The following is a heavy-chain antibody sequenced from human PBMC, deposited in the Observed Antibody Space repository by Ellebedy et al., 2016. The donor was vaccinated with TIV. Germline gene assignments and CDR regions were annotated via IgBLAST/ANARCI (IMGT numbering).Heavy chain of an antibody. J-gene: IGHJ4*02. CDR2: INHSGST. V-gene: IGHV4-34*01. CDR3: ARHGEYDSSGYYW. D-gene: IGHD3-22*01. CDR1: GGSFSGYY. Sequence: SETLSLTCAVYGGSFSGYYWSWIRQPPGKGLEWIGEINHSGSTNYNPSLKSRVTVSVDTSKNQFSLKLSSVTAADTAVYYCARHGEYDSSGYYWWGQGTLVTVSS.